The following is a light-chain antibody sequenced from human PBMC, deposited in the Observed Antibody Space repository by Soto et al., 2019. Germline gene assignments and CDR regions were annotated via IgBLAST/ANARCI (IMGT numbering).Light chain of an antibody. Sequence: ILLAQSPATLSLSPGERATLSCKASQDVSIFLAWYQQKPGQAPRLLIHDASNRATGVPASFSGSGSGRDFTLTITSLEPEDFAVYYCPQRSTWLYTVSKGTKLE. V-gene: IGKV3-11*02. CDR3: PQRSTWLYT. CDR2: DAS. CDR1: QDVSIF. J-gene: IGKJ2*01.